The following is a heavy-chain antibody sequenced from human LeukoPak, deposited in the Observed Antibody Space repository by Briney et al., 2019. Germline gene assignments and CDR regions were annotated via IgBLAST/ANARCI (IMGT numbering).Heavy chain of an antibody. J-gene: IGHJ3*02. CDR3: ARDSDYSGYLGGAFDI. Sequence: GGSLRLSCAASGFTFDDYGMHWVRQVPGKGLEWLSGISWNSGSIGYADSVKGRFTISRDNARKSLYLQMNSLRAEDMALYYCARDSDYSGYLGGAFDIWGQGTMVTVSS. CDR2: ISWNSGSI. V-gene: IGHV3-9*03. D-gene: IGHD3-22*01. CDR1: GFTFDDYG.